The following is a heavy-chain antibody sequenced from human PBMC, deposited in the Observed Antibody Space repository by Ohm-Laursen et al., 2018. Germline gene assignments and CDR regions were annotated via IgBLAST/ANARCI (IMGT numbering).Heavy chain of an antibody. Sequence: SETLSLTCTVSRGSISSYYWNWIRQPPGKRLEWIGYVDYSGSTNYNPSLKSRVAISVDRSRNQFSLKLNSVTAADTAVYYCARVPNTRADWYFDLWGRGTLVTVSS. J-gene: IGHJ2*01. CDR2: VDYSGST. V-gene: IGHV4-59*01. CDR3: ARVPNTRADWYFDL. CDR1: RGSISSYY.